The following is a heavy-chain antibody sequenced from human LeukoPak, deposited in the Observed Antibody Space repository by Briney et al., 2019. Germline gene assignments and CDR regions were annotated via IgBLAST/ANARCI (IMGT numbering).Heavy chain of an antibody. CDR2: IRYDGSNK. J-gene: IGHJ5*02. Sequence: GGSLRLSCAASGFTFSSYGMHWVRQAPGKGLEWVAFIRYDGSNKYYADSVKGRFTISRDNSKNTLYLQMNSLRAEDTAVYYCANLECTSCSAWGQGTLVTVSS. V-gene: IGHV3-30*02. CDR1: GFTFSSYG. D-gene: IGHD2-2*01. CDR3: ANLECTSCSA.